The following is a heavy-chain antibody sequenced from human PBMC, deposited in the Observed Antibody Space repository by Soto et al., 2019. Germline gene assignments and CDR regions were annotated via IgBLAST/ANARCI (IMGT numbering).Heavy chain of an antibody. D-gene: IGHD4-4*01. CDR1: GYTFSNYY. CDR2: INPDGAWK. Sequence: QEQVVQSGAEVKKPGASVKVSCKASGYTFSNYYVHWVRQAPGQGLAWMGFINPDGAWKDYAPEFRGRVSVTRDTSADTVYMDLSSLRSEDTAVYYCAREGAVTAKMFDLWGQGTPVTVSS. V-gene: IGHV1-46*01. CDR3: AREGAVTAKMFDL. J-gene: IGHJ5*02.